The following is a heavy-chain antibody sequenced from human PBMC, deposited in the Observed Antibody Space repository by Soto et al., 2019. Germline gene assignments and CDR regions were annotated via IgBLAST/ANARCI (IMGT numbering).Heavy chain of an antibody. V-gene: IGHV4-61*05. J-gene: IGHJ5*02. CDR1: GGSISSSSYY. CDR3: AREQIAAAPFDP. D-gene: IGHD6-13*01. CDR2: IYYTGST. Sequence: SETLSLTCTVSGGSISSSSYYWGWIRQPPGKGLEWIGYIYYTGSTNYNPSLKSRVTMSVDTSKNQFSLKLSSVTAADTAVYYCAREQIAAAPFDPWGQGTLVTVSS.